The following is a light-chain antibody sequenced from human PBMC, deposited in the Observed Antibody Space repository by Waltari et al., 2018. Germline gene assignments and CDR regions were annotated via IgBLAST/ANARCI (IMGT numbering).Light chain of an antibody. CDR3: QQYGSFPGT. J-gene: IGKJ1*01. V-gene: IGKV3-20*01. CDR1: QSVSRPY. Sequence: EIVLTQSPGTLSLSTGERATLSCRASQSVSRPYLAWHQQKPGQAPRLLIYNESNWGTGIPDGFSGGRSGTDFTLTISRLEPEDFAVYYCQQYGSFPGTFGQGTKVEIK. CDR2: NES.